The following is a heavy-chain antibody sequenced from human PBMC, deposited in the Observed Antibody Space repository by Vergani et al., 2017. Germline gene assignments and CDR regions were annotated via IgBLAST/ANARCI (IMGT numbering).Heavy chain of an antibody. CDR1: GGSISSGDYY. CDR2: IYYSGST. CDR3: ARDLMYRSSWSVGMDV. V-gene: IGHV4-30-4*08. Sequence: QVQLQESGPGLVKPSQTLSLTCTVSGGSISSGDYYWSWIRQPPGKGLEWIGYIYYSGSTYYNPSLKSRVTISVDTSKNQFSLKLSSVTAADTAVYYCARDLMYRSSWSVGMDVWGQGTTVTVSS. J-gene: IGHJ6*02. D-gene: IGHD6-13*01.